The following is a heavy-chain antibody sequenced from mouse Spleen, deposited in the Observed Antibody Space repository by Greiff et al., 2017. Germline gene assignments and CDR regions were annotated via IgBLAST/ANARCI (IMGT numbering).Heavy chain of an antibody. Sequence: VQLQQSGAELVKPGASVKLSCKASGYTFTSYWMQWVKQRPGQGLEWIGEIDPSDSYTNYNQKFKGKATLTVDTSSSTAYMQLSSLTSEDSAVYYCARWRIYYGTYWYFDVWGTGTTVTVSA. J-gene: IGHJ1*03. V-gene: IGHV1-50*01. CDR2: IDPSDSYT. CDR3: ARWRIYYGTYWYFDV. D-gene: IGHD1-1*01. CDR1: GYTFTSYW.